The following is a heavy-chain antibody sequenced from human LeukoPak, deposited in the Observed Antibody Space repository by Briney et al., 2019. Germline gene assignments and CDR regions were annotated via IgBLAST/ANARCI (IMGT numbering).Heavy chain of an antibody. D-gene: IGHD1-26*01. CDR3: ATRSGSEGY. Sequence: GGPLRLSCVVSGFNFDNFAMHWVRQPLGKGLEWVANIKQDGSEKYYVDSVKGRFTISRDNAKNSLYLQMNSLRAEDTAVYYCATRSGSEGYWGQGTLVTVSS. CDR1: GFNFDNFA. CDR2: IKQDGSEK. J-gene: IGHJ4*02. V-gene: IGHV3-7*01.